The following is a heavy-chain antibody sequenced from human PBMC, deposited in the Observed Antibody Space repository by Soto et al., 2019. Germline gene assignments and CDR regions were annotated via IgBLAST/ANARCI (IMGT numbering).Heavy chain of an antibody. Sequence: SETLSLTCAVYGGSFSGYYWSWIRQPPGKGLEWIGEINHSGSTNYNPSLKSRVTISVDTSKNQFSLKLSSVTAADTAVYYCARVYCTNGVCAIDYWGQGTLVTVSS. D-gene: IGHD2-8*01. J-gene: IGHJ4*02. CDR3: ARVYCTNGVCAIDY. V-gene: IGHV4-34*01. CDR2: INHSGST. CDR1: GGSFSGYY.